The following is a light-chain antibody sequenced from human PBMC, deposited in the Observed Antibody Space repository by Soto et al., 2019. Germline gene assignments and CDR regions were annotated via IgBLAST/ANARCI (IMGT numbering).Light chain of an antibody. CDR3: QQYHTYSYT. J-gene: IGKJ2*01. Sequence: DIQMTQSPSSLSASVGDRVTITCRASQDINRWLAWYQQKPGRAPKLLIYDASTLESGVPSRFSGSGSGTDFTLTISSLQPDDFATYYCQQYHTYSYTFGQGTKLEIK. CDR2: DAS. V-gene: IGKV1-5*01. CDR1: QDINRW.